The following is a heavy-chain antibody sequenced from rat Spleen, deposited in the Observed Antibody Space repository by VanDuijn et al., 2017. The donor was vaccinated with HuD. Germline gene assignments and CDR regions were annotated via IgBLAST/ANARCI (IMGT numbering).Heavy chain of an antibody. CDR1: GFTFSDYY. CDR3: AKGDYGGYSEPDWFAY. V-gene: IGHV5-22*01. Sequence: EVQLVESGGGLVQSGRSLKLSCAASGFTFSDYYMAWVRQAPKKGLEWVASISYEGSGSYYGDSVKGRFTISRENAKSTLYLQMDSLRSEDSATYYCAKGDYGGYSEPDWFAYWGQGTLVTVSS. J-gene: IGHJ3*01. D-gene: IGHD1-11*01. CDR2: ISYEGSGS.